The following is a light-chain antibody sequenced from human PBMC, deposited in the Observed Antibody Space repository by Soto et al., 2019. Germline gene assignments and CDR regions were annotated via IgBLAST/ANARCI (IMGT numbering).Light chain of an antibody. J-gene: IGKJ4*02. CDR2: GAS. Sequence: EIVLTQSPGTLSLSPGERATLSCRASQSVSSSYLAWYQQKPGQAPRLLIYGASSRATGIPDRFSGSGSGTDFTLTISRLEPEDFAVYYCHQYGSSPLTFGGATKVEIK. V-gene: IGKV3-20*01. CDR3: HQYGSSPLT. CDR1: QSVSSSY.